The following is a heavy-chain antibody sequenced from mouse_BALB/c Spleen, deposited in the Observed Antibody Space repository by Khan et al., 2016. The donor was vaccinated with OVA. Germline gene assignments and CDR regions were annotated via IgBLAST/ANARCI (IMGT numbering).Heavy chain of an antibody. CDR1: GFNIKDTY. CDR3: ATLNGNPFDF. Sequence: VRLQQSGAELVKPGASVKLSCSASGFNIKDTYIHWMKQRPEQGLEWIGRIDPPNDDSKYGPKFQAKATLTADTSSNTAYLQLSILTFEDTAVYYCATLNGNPFDFWGQGTLVSVSA. J-gene: IGHJ3*01. V-gene: IGHV14-3*02. D-gene: IGHD2-1*01. CDR2: IDPPNDDS.